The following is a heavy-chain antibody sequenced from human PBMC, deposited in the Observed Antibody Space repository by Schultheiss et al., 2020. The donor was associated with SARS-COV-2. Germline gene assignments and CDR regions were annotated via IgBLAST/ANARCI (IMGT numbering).Heavy chain of an antibody. CDR1: GFTFSSYA. D-gene: IGHD3-16*01. CDR2: ISYDGSNK. J-gene: IGHJ4*02. V-gene: IGHV3-30*01. CDR3: ARGLVPANGDSLDY. Sequence: GGSLRLSCAASGFTFSSYAMHWVRQAPGKGLEWVAVISYDGSNKYYADSVKGRFTISRDNSKNTLYLQMNSLRAEDTAVYYCARGLVPANGDSLDYWGQGTLVTVSS.